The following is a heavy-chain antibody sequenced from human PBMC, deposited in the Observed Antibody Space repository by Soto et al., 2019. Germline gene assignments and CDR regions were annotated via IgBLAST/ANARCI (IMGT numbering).Heavy chain of an antibody. Sequence: PSETLSLTCTVSGGSISSSSYYWGWIRQPPGKGLERIGSIYYSGSTYYNPSLKSRVTISVDTSKNQFSLKLSSVTAADTAVYYCAKDYWNPRYFDNWGQGTLVTVSS. CDR1: GGSISSSSYY. D-gene: IGHD1-1*01. V-gene: IGHV4-39*02. CDR3: AKDYWNPRYFDN. CDR2: IYYSGST. J-gene: IGHJ4*02.